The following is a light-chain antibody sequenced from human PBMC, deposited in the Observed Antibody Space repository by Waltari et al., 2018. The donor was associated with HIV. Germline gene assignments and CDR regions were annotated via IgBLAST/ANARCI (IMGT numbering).Light chain of an antibody. CDR3: QQYNNWPPAWT. J-gene: IGKJ1*01. V-gene: IGKV3-15*01. Sequence: EIVMTQSPATLSVSPGERATLSCRASQSVNSNVAWYQQRPGQAPRLLIYGASTRAAGVPARFSGSGSETEFSLTISSLQSEDFAIYYCQQYNNWPPAWTFGRGTQVEI. CDR2: GAS. CDR1: QSVNSN.